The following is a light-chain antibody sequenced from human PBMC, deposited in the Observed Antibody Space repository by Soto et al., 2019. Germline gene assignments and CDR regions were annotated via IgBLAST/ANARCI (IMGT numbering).Light chain of an antibody. Sequence: EIVMTQSPATLSVSPGERGTLSCRASQSVSSNLAWYQQKPGQAPRLLIYGASTRATGIPARFSGSGSGTEFTLTISSLQSEDFAVYYCQQYNNWPLLTFGGGTKVDIK. J-gene: IGKJ4*01. CDR3: QQYNNWPLLT. V-gene: IGKV3-15*01. CDR2: GAS. CDR1: QSVSSN.